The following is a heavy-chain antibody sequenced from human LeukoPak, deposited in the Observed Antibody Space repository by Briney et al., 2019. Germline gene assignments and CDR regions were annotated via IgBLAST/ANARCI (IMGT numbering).Heavy chain of an antibody. CDR2: IRSKAYGGTT. D-gene: IGHD3-16*01. J-gene: IGHJ3*02. CDR3: TRGGHPATLDAFDI. Sequence: GGSLRLSCTASGFTFGDYAMSWVRQAPGKGLEWVGFIRSKAYGGTTEYAASVKGRFTISRDDSKSIAYLQMNSLKTEDTAVYYCTRGGHPATLDAFDIWSQGTMVTVSS. CDR1: GFTFGDYA. V-gene: IGHV3-49*04.